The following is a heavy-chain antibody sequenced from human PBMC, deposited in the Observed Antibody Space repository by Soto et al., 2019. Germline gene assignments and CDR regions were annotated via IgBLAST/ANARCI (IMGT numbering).Heavy chain of an antibody. V-gene: IGHV3-11*01. CDR2: ISSSDSII. CDR1: GFTFGDYY. D-gene: IGHD3-22*01. CDR3: ARDIGYYDTSGCPDS. J-gene: IGHJ4*02. Sequence: GGSLGLACAASGFTFGDYYMSGIGQAPGKGLGGVSYISSSDSIIYYADSVKGRFTISRDNAKNSLYLQMNSLSAEDTAVYCCARDIGYYDTSGCPDSWGQGTSVPVSS.